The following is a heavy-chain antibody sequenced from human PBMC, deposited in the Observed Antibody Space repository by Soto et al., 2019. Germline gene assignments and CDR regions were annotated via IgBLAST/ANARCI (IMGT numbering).Heavy chain of an antibody. J-gene: IGHJ4*02. CDR1: GFTFSSYG. Sequence: PGGSLRLSCAASGFTFSSYGMHWVRQAPGKGLEWVAVISYDGSNKYYADSVKGRFTISRDNSKNTLYLQMNSLRAEDTAVYYCAKGKGLTYCGGDCYSPASYWGQGTLVTVSS. V-gene: IGHV3-30*18. CDR3: AKGKGLTYCGGDCYSPASY. CDR2: ISYDGSNK. D-gene: IGHD2-21*02.